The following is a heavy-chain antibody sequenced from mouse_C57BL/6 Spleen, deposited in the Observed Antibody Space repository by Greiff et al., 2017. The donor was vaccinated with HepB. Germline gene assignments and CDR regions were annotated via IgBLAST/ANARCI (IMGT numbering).Heavy chain of an antibody. V-gene: IGHV2-2*01. Sequence: VQLQQSGPGLVQPSQSLSITCTVSGFSLTSYGVHWVRQSPGKGLEWLGVIWSGGSTDYNAAFISRLSISKDNSKSQVVFKMNSLQADDTAIYYCARTTVVALYAMDYWGQGTSVTVSS. CDR3: ARTTVVALYAMDY. J-gene: IGHJ4*01. D-gene: IGHD1-1*01. CDR2: IWSGGST. CDR1: GFSLTSYG.